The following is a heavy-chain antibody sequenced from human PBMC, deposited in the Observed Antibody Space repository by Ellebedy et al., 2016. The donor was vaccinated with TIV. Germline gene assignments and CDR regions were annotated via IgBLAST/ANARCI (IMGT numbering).Heavy chain of an antibody. CDR1: GYTLTELS. CDR3: ATWPVLSWVGATRVGFDY. D-gene: IGHD1-26*01. Sequence: AASVKVSCKVSGYTLTELSMHWVRQAPGKGLEWMGGFDPEDGETIYAQKFQGRVTMTEDQSTDTAYMELSSLRSEDTAVYYCATWPVLSWVGATRVGFDYWGQGTLVTVSS. J-gene: IGHJ4*02. CDR2: FDPEDGET. V-gene: IGHV1-24*01.